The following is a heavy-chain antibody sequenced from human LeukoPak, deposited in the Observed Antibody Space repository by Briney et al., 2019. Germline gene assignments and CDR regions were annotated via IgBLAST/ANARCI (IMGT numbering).Heavy chain of an antibody. CDR3: ARDAGTGYSYGFAPFDY. V-gene: IGHV4-59*12. CDR2: IYYSGST. J-gene: IGHJ4*02. CDR1: GGFISTYY. D-gene: IGHD5-18*01. Sequence: PAATLPLTCTVAGGFISTYYWSWIRQPPGKGLEGIEIIYYSGSTNYNPSLKSRLTISVDTSKNQFSLRLSSLTAADTAVYYCARDAGTGYSYGFAPFDYWGQGTLVTVSS.